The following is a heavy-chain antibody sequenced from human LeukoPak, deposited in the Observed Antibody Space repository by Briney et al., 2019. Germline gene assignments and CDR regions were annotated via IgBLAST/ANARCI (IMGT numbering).Heavy chain of an antibody. J-gene: IGHJ6*03. CDR2: ISSSSSTI. V-gene: IGHV3-48*01. CDR3: ARDGSTYYDFWSGYHTYYYYYYMDV. Sequence: PGRSLRLSCAASGFTFSTYSMNWVRQAPGEGREWVSYISSSSSTIYYADSVKGRFTISRDNAKNSLYLQMNSLRAEDTAVYYCARDGSTYYDFWSGYHTYYYYYYMDVWGKGTTVTVSS. CDR1: GFTFSTYS. D-gene: IGHD3-3*01.